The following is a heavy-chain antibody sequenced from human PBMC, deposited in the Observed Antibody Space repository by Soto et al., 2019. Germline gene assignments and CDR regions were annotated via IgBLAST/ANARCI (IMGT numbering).Heavy chain of an antibody. CDR3: TTGQRPIRFLEWLSRYYFDF. Sequence: ASVKVSCKVSGYTLAELSMHWVRQAPGKGLEWMGGFDPEDAETIYAQKFQGRVSMTMDTSTDTAYMELTSLRAEDSAVYYCTTGQRPIRFLEWLSRYYFDFWGQGTLVTVSS. CDR2: FDPEDAET. D-gene: IGHD3-3*01. J-gene: IGHJ4*02. CDR1: GYTLAELS. V-gene: IGHV1-24*01.